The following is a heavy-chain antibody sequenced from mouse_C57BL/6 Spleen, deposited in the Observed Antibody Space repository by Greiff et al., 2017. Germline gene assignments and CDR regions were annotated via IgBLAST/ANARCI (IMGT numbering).Heavy chain of an antibody. CDR3: ARKITTVVGPYYFDY. CDR2: IYPGDGDT. V-gene: IGHV1-82*01. J-gene: IGHJ2*01. Sequence: QVQLQQSGPELVKPGASVKISCKASGYAFSSSWMNWVKQRPGKGLEWIGRIYPGDGDTNYNGKFKGKATLPADKSSSTAYMQLSSRTSEDSAVYFCARKITTVVGPYYFDYWGKGTTLTVSS. D-gene: IGHD1-1*01. CDR1: GYAFSSSW.